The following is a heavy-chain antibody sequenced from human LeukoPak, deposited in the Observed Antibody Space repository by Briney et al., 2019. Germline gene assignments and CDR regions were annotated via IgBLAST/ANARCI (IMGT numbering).Heavy chain of an antibody. CDR1: GYTFTNYD. D-gene: IGHD1-26*01. CDR3: ARSKVGSTTLPIDY. V-gene: IGHV1-8*01. Sequence: GASVKVSCKASGYTFTNYDINWVRQAPGQGLEWMGWMNPNSGNTGYAQKFQGRVTMTRNTSITTAYMELCSLRSEDTAVYYCARSKVGSTTLPIDYWGQGTLVIVSS. CDR2: MNPNSGNT. J-gene: IGHJ4*02.